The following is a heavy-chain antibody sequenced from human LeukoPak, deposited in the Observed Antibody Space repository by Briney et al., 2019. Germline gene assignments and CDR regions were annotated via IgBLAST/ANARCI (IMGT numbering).Heavy chain of an antibody. CDR1: GFTFSSYG. CDR2: ISYDGSNK. CDR3: ARFAAGGSYYYYMDV. D-gene: IGHD6-25*01. Sequence: GRSLRLSCAASGFTFSSYGMHWVRQAPGKGLEWVAVISYDGSNKYYADSVKGRFTISRDNSKNTLYLQMNSLRADDTAVYYCARFAAGGSYYYYMDVWGKGTTVTVSS. J-gene: IGHJ6*03. V-gene: IGHV3-30*03.